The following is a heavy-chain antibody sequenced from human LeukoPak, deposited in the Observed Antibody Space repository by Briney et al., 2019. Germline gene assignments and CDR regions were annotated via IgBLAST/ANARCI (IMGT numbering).Heavy chain of an antibody. CDR3: ATPWSY. Sequence: GGSLRLSCAASGFTFTRYWMHWVRQAPGKGLVWVSHINYDGSNTAYADSVKGRFSISRDNTKNTLYLQVNSLRAEDTAVYFCATPWSYWGQGTLVTVSS. J-gene: IGHJ4*02. V-gene: IGHV3-74*01. D-gene: IGHD3-3*01. CDR1: GFTFTRYW. CDR2: INYDGSNT.